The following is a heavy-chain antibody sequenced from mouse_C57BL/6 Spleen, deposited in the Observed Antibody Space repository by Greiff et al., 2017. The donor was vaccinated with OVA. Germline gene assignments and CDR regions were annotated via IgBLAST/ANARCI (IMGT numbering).Heavy chain of an antibody. V-gene: IGHV1-18*01. Sequence: VQLQQSGPELVKPGASVKIPCKASGYTFTDYNMDWVKQSHGKSLEWIGDINPNNGGTIYTQKFKGKATLTVDKSSTTAYMELRSLTSEDTAVYYCARYDGYYFYAMDYWGQGTSVTVSS. D-gene: IGHD2-3*01. CDR3: ARYDGYYFYAMDY. J-gene: IGHJ4*01. CDR2: INPNNGGT. CDR1: GYTFTDYN.